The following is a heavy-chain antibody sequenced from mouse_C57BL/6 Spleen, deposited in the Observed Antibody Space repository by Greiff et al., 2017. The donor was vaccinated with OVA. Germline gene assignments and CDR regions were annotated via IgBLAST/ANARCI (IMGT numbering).Heavy chain of an antibody. Sequence: QVQLQQSGPELVKPGASVKISCKASGYAFSSSWMNWVKQRPGKGLEWIGRISPGDGDTNYNGKFKGKATLTADKSSSTAYMQLSSLTSEDSAVYFCAWSYYFDYWGQGTTLTVSS. CDR1: GYAFSSSW. CDR2: ISPGDGDT. J-gene: IGHJ2*01. V-gene: IGHV1-82*01. CDR3: AWSYYFDY.